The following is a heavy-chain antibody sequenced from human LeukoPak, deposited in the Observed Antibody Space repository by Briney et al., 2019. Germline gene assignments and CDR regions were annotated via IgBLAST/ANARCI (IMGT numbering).Heavy chain of an antibody. J-gene: IGHJ5*02. CDR2: FDPEDGET. V-gene: IGHV1-24*01. CDR1: GYTLTELS. Sequence: ASVKVSCKVSGYTLTELSMHWVRQAPGKGLGWMGGFDPEDGETIYAQRFQGRVTITTDESTSTAYMELSSLRSEDTAVYYCARAPLSSTVTTSVETWGQGTLVTVSS. CDR3: ARAPLSSTVTTSVET. D-gene: IGHD4-11*01.